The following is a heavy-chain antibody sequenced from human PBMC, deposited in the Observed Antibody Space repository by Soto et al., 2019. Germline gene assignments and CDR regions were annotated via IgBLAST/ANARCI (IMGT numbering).Heavy chain of an antibody. V-gene: IGHV4-59*10. Sequence: WTWIRQPAGKGLEWIGRIYSTGSATYNPSIKSRVTMSVDTSMNQVSLKMRSVTAADTAVYYCARGGRTSQTDWLDPSGQGILVTVSA. CDR2: IYSTGSA. CDR3: ARGGRTSQTDWLDP. D-gene: IGHD3-16*01. J-gene: IGHJ5*02.